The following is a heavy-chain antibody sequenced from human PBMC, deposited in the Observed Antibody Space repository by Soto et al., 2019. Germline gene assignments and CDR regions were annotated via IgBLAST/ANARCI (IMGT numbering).Heavy chain of an antibody. CDR3: ARGFSPNYYDNSGHVFDI. Sequence: SETLSLTCTVSGGSISSGDYSWSWIRQPPGKGLEWIGYIDYSGVIHYNPSLKSRVSISDATSKNQFSLKLRSVTAADTAVYYCARGFSPNYYDNSGHVFDIWGQGTMVTVSS. CDR2: IDYSGVI. D-gene: IGHD3-22*01. CDR1: GGSISSGDYS. V-gene: IGHV4-30-4*01. J-gene: IGHJ3*02.